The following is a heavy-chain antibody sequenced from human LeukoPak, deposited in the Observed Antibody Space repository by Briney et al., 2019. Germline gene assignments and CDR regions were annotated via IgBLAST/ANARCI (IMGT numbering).Heavy chain of an antibody. D-gene: IGHD6-13*01. Sequence: GGSLRLSCEASGFTFRDYSMTWVRQAPEKGLEWVANVKQDGTEKFYVDSVKGRFTISRDNGKNSLYLQMNSLRVEDTAIYYCARAGGTSWADYWGQGTLVTVSS. J-gene: IGHJ4*02. CDR3: ARAGGTSWADY. CDR1: GFTFRDYS. CDR2: VKQDGTEK. V-gene: IGHV3-7*01.